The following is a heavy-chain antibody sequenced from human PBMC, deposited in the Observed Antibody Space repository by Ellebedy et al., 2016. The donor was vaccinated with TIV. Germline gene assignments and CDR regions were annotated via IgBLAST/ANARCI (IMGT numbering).Heavy chain of an antibody. J-gene: IGHJ4*02. D-gene: IGHD6-19*01. CDR2: IKQDGCEK. CDR3: ARDQWLGRAYYFDY. V-gene: IGHV3-7*01. CDR1: GFSFSHYW. Sequence: GESLKISCVASGFSFSHYWMAWVRQAPGKGLEWVANIKQDGCEKYYVDSVKGRFAISRDNAKNSLYLQMNSLGDEDTAVYYCARDQWLGRAYYFDYWGQGTLVTVSS.